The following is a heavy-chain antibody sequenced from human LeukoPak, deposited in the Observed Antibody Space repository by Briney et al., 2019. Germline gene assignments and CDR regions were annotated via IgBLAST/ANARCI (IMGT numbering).Heavy chain of an antibody. CDR1: GFTFSNYA. D-gene: IGHD2-8*01. CDR2: FSGSGGTT. V-gene: IGHV3-23*01. CDR3: ANGNRCTSPNCLGYYYFYMDV. J-gene: IGHJ6*03. Sequence: SGDSLTLSCAASGFTFSNYAMNWVSKAPGRGLEWVSGFSGSGGTTYYADSVKGRFTISRDNSKNALYLQMNSLRVEDTAVYYCANGNRCTSPNCLGYYYFYMDVWGKGTTVTVSS.